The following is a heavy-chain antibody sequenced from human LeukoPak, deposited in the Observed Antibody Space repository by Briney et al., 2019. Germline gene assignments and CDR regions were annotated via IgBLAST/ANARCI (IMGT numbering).Heavy chain of an antibody. CDR3: AAQPCSVGRCYLDY. CDR1: GVTFSNLA. D-gene: IGHD2-15*01. J-gene: IGHJ4*02. V-gene: IGHV3-30*04. Sequence: GGSLRLSCAASGVTFSNLAMHWVRQAPGKGLEWVAVISHHGSDQFYADSVKGRFTISRANSKNTLFLQMNSLGAEDTAVYYCAAQPCSVGRCYLDYWGQGTLVTVSS. CDR2: ISHHGSDQ.